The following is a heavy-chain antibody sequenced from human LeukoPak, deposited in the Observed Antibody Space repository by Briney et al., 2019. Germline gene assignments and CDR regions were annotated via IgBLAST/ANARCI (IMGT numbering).Heavy chain of an antibody. D-gene: IGHD2-21*02. CDR1: DDSLSRYC. V-gene: IGHV4-4*07. CDR2: LDTSGNT. Sequence: SETLSLTCTVSDDSLSRYCWSWVRQPAGKGLEWIGRLDTSGNTHYNPSLKSRVTMSVDTSRNQFSLRLTSVTAADTAVYYCARGGDCPDYWDQGTLVTVSS. J-gene: IGHJ4*02. CDR3: ARGGDCPDY.